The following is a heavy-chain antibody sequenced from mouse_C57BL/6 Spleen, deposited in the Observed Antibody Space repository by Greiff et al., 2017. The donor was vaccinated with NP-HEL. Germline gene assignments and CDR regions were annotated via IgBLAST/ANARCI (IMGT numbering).Heavy chain of an antibody. Sequence: LQESGAELARPGASVKLSCKASGYTFTSYGISWVKQRTGQGLEWIGEIYPRSGNTYYNEKFKGKATLTADKSSSTAYMELRSLTSEDSAVYFCAYYYGSSGNYFDYWGQGTTLTVSS. CDR1: GYTFTSYG. CDR2: IYPRSGNT. D-gene: IGHD1-1*01. CDR3: AYYYGSSGNYFDY. V-gene: IGHV1-81*01. J-gene: IGHJ2*01.